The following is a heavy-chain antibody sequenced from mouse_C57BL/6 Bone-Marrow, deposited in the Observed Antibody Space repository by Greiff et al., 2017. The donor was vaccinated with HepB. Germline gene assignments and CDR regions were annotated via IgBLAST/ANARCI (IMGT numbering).Heavy chain of an antibody. Sequence: VQLQQSGPGLVQPSQSLSITCTVSGFSLTSYGVHWVRQSPGKGLEWLGVIWSGGSTDYNAAFISRLSISKDNSKSQVFFKMNSLQADDTAIYYCARRNDGNGGYWYFDVWGTGTTVTVSS. D-gene: IGHD2-1*01. V-gene: IGHV2-2*01. CDR2: IWSGGST. J-gene: IGHJ1*03. CDR1: GFSLTSYG. CDR3: ARRNDGNGGYWYFDV.